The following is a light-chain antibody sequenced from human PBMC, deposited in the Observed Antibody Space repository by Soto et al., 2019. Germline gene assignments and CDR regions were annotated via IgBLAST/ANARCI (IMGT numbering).Light chain of an antibody. V-gene: IGKV1-33*01. CDR3: QQYDNLPYS. Sequence: DLQMTQSPSYLSASVGDRVTFTCQASQDISNYLQWYQQKEGKAPKLLIYDASNLETGVPSRFSGSGSGTDFTFTISSLQPEDIGTYYCQQYDNLPYSFCQGTKLEIK. J-gene: IGKJ2*01. CDR2: DAS. CDR1: QDISNY.